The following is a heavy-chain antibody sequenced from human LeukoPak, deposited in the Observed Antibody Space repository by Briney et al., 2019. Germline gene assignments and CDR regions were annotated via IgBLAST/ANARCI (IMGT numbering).Heavy chain of an antibody. CDR3: ARADPNEYSSPPDY. Sequence: GGSLRLSCAASGFTFSSYSMNWVRQAPGKGLEWVSSISSSSSYIYYADSVKGRFTISRDNAKNSLYLQMNSLRAEDTAVYYCARADPNEYSSPPDYWGQGTLVTVSS. CDR1: GFTFSSYS. J-gene: IGHJ4*02. CDR2: ISSSSSYI. D-gene: IGHD6-19*01. V-gene: IGHV3-21*01.